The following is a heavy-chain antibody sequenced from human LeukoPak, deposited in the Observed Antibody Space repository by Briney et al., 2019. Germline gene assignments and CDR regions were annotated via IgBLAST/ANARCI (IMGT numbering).Heavy chain of an antibody. V-gene: IGHV4-59*12. J-gene: IGHJ4*02. CDR2: IYYTGST. Sequence: SETLSITCTVSGGSISNYYWSWIRQPPGKGLEWIGYIYYTGSTNYNPSLTSRVNISVDTSKNQFSLNLTSVTAADTALYYCARKKDYGDYVDYWGQGTLVSVSS. CDR3: ARKKDYGDYVDY. CDR1: GGSISNYY. D-gene: IGHD4-17*01.